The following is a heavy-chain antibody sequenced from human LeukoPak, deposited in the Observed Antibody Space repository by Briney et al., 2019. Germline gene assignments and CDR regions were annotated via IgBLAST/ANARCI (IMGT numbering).Heavy chain of an antibody. CDR1: GYTFTGYY. Sequence: ASVKVSCKASGYTFTGYYMHWVRQAPGQGLEWMGWINPNSGGTNYAQKFQGRVTMTRDTSISTAYMELSRLRSDDTAVYYCARGSSKITIFGAVIRSFDYWGQGTLVTVSS. CDR2: INPNSGGT. J-gene: IGHJ4*02. V-gene: IGHV1-2*02. D-gene: IGHD3-3*01. CDR3: ARGSSKITIFGAVIRSFDY.